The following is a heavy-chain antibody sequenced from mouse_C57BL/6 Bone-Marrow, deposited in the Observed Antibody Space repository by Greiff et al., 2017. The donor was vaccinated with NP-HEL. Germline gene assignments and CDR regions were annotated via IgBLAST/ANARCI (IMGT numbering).Heavy chain of an antibody. CDR1: GYTFTSYG. J-gene: IGHJ2*01. V-gene: IGHV1-81*01. D-gene: IGHD1-1*01. CDR3: ARWGYYGTRYFDY. Sequence: VQRVESGAELARPGASVKLSCKASGYTFTSYGISWVKQRTGQGLEWIGEIYPRSGNTYYNEKFKGKATLTADKSSSTAYMELRSLTSEDSAVYFCARWGYYGTRYFDYWGQGTTLTVSS. CDR2: IYPRSGNT.